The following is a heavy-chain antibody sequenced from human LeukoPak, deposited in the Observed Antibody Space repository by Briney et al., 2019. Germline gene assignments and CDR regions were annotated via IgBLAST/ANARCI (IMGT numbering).Heavy chain of an antibody. D-gene: IGHD3-3*01. Sequence: ASVKVSCKASGYTFTGYYIHWVRQAPGQGLEWMGWINPNSGGTNYAQKFQGRVTMTRDTSISTAYMELSRLRSDDTAVYYCARDRNPSITIFGVVRLGVGYYGMDVWGQGTAVTVSS. V-gene: IGHV1-2*02. CDR3: ARDRNPSITIFGVVRLGVGYYGMDV. CDR1: GYTFTGYY. J-gene: IGHJ6*02. CDR2: INPNSGGT.